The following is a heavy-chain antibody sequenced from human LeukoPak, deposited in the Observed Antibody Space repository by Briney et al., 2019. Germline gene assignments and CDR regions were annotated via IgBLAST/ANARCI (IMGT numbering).Heavy chain of an antibody. CDR2: ISSSGSTI. J-gene: IGHJ4*02. CDR1: GFTFSSYE. D-gene: IGHD3-9*01. CDR3: ARDLTGLIDY. Sequence: GGSLRLSCAASGFTFSSYEMNWVRQAPGKGLEWVSYISSSGSTIYYADSVKGRFTISRDNAKNSLYLQMNSLRAEDTALYYCARDLTGLIDYWGQGTLVTVSS. V-gene: IGHV3-48*03.